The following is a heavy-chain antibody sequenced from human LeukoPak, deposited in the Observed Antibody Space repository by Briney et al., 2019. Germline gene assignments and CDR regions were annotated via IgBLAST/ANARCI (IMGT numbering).Heavy chain of an antibody. D-gene: IGHD1-7*01. Sequence: ASVKDSCKPSGYTFTAFSLHWVRQAPGQGLEWMGYIDPANGATRYAQKLQGRVTITRDTSSTTAYMDLRSLRSDDTAVYYCSRLPELAHTGDFDYWGQGTLVTVSS. CDR3: SRLPELAHTGDFDY. CDR2: IDPANGAT. CDR1: GYTFTAFS. J-gene: IGHJ4*02. V-gene: IGHV1-2*02.